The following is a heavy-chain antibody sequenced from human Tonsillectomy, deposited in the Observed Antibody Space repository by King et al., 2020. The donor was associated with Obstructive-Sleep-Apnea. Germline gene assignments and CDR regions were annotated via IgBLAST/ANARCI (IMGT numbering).Heavy chain of an antibody. Sequence: VQLLESGGGLVQPGGSLRLSCAASGFTFSTYAMSWVRQAPGKGLEWVSAISAGGGSTYYADSVKGRFTISGDNSKNTLYLQMNTLRAEDTAVYYCAKDKGSGYLFDYWGQGTQVTVSS. CDR3: AKDKGSGYLFDY. CDR1: GFTFSTYA. J-gene: IGHJ4*02. V-gene: IGHV3-23*01. CDR2: ISAGGGST. D-gene: IGHD5-12*01.